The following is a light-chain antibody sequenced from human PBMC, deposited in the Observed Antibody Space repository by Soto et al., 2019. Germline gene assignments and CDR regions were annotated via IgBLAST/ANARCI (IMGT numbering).Light chain of an antibody. V-gene: IGKV3-15*01. Sequence: ERVMTQSPATLSMSPGERATLSCRASQSVGSNLAWYQQKLGQAPRLLIYDVSTRATGIPGRFSGSGSETEFTLTITSLQSEDFAVYYCQQYTQWPITFGQGTRLETK. J-gene: IGKJ5*01. CDR2: DVS. CDR1: QSVGSN. CDR3: QQYTQWPIT.